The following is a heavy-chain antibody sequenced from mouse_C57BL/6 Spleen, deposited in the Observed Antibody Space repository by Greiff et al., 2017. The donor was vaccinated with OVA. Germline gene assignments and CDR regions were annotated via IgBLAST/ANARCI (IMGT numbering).Heavy chain of an antibody. D-gene: IGHD2-4*01. CDR2: INPHNGGT. CDR3: ARSFDYDGGDYYAMDY. CDR1: GYTFTDYH. J-gene: IGHJ4*01. Sequence: EVKLMESGPELVKPGASVKMSCKASGYTFTDYHMHWVKQSHGTSLEWIGYINPHNGGTSYNQKFKGKATLTVNKSSSTAYMELRSLTSEDSAVYYCARSFDYDGGDYYAMDYWGQGTSVTVSS. V-gene: IGHV1-22*01.